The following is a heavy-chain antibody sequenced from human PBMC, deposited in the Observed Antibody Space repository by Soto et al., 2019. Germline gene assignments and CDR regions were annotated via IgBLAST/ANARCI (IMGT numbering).Heavy chain of an antibody. CDR1: GYTFTGYY. CDR2: INPNSGGT. J-gene: IGHJ4*02. CDR3: ARPASGGNYGSGSYPLDY. V-gene: IGHV1-2*04. Sequence: APVKVSCKASGYTFTGYYMHWVRQAPGQGLEWMGWINPNSGGTNYAQKFQGWVTMTRDTSISTAYMELSRLRSDDTAVYYCARPASGGNYGSGSYPLDYWGQGTLVTVSS. D-gene: IGHD3-10*01.